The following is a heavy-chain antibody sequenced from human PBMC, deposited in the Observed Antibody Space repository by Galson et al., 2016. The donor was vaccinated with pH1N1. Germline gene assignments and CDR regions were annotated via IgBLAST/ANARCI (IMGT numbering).Heavy chain of an antibody. CDR2: IDPGSGGT. Sequence: SVKVSCKASAYIFTFYYMHWVRQAPGQGLEWMGIIDPGSGGTNYKLEFQGRVTMTRDTSKNQFSLKLSSVTAADTAVYYCARLVAVAGALSFDYWGQGTLVSVSS. J-gene: IGHJ4*02. D-gene: IGHD6-19*01. CDR1: AYIFTFYY. V-gene: IGHV1-46*01. CDR3: ARLVAVAGALSFDY.